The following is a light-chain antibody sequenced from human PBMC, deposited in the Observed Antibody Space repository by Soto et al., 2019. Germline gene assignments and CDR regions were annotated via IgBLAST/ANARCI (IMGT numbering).Light chain of an antibody. Sequence: QSVLNQTAYVSGSHGQSITISCTGKRSDVGGYNYVSWYQQHPGKAPKLMIYDVSNRPSGVSNRFSGSKSGNTASLTISGLLSLYDADYYCSSYTSTSTYVFGTGTKVTVL. V-gene: IGLV2-14*03. CDR2: DVS. CDR3: SSYTSTSTYV. CDR1: RSDVGGYNY. J-gene: IGLJ1*01.